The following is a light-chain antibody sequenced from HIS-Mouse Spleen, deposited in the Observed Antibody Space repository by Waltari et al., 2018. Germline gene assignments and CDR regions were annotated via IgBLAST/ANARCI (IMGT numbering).Light chain of an antibody. Sequence: IGMTQSPYSLAVSPGERATINCRSSQSVLYSYNNKNYLAWYQQKPGQAPELLIYCASTLQSGVPSRFSGSGSGTDFTLTISSLQAEDVAAYYCQQYYSSPFTFGPGTKVDIK. CDR1: QSVLYSYNNKNY. J-gene: IGKJ3*01. CDR3: QQYYSSPFT. CDR2: CAS. V-gene: IGKV4-1*01.